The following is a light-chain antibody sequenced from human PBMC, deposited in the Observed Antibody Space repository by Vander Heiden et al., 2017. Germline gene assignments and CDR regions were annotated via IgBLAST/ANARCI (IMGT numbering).Light chain of an antibody. V-gene: IGKV1-5*03. J-gene: IGKJ1*01. CDR3: QQYNSYPPWT. CDR2: KAS. Sequence: DIQMTQSPSTLSASVGDRVTITCRASQSISSWLAWYQQKPGKAAKLLIYKASSLESGVPSRFSSSGSGTEFTLTISSLQPDDFATYYCQQYNSYPPWTFGQGTKVEIK. CDR1: QSISSW.